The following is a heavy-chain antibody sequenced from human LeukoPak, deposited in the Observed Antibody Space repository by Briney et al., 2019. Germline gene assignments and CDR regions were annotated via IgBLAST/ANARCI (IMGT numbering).Heavy chain of an antibody. Sequence: GGSLRLSCAASGFTFSSDWMHWVRQAPGKGLVWVSRINSDGSSTRYADSVKGRFTISRDNAKNTLYLQMNSLRAEDTAVYYCARENWESSFDYWGQGTLVTVSS. J-gene: IGHJ4*02. CDR3: ARENWESSFDY. CDR2: INSDGSST. V-gene: IGHV3-74*01. D-gene: IGHD7-27*01. CDR1: GFTFSSDW.